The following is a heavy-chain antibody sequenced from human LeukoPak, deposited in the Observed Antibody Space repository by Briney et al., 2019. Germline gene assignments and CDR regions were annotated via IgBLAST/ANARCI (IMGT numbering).Heavy chain of an antibody. CDR2: IYSGNST. D-gene: IGHD2/OR15-2a*01. Sequence: PGGSLRLSCAASGFTFSSFSMNWVRQAPGKGLEWVSVIYSGNSTYYADSVKGRFTISRDNFKNTVYLQMNSLRAEDTAMYYCARVFLATFDSWGQGTLVTVSS. CDR3: ARVFLATFDS. CDR1: GFTFSSFS. J-gene: IGHJ4*02. V-gene: IGHV3-53*01.